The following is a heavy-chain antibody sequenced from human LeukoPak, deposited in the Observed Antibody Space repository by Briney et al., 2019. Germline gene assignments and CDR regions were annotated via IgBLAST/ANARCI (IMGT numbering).Heavy chain of an antibody. V-gene: IGHV1-46*01. CDR1: GYTFTSYY. CDR3: AKDLLIVVVGDAFDI. Sequence: ASVKVSCKASGYTFTSYYMHWVRQAPGQGLEWMGIINPSGGSTSYAQKFQGRVTMTRDTSTSTVYMELSSLRSEDTAVYYCAKDLLIVVVGDAFDIWGQGTMVTVSS. CDR2: INPSGGST. D-gene: IGHD3-22*01. J-gene: IGHJ3*02.